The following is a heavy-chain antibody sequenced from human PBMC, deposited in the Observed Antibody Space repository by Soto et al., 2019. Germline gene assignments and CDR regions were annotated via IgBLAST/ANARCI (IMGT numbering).Heavy chain of an antibody. CDR2: LTSRGTT. CDR3: AKRATTVPNPGNYFDC. D-gene: IGHD1-1*01. V-gene: IGHV3-23*01. J-gene: IGHJ4*02. Sequence: VQLLESGGGLVQPGGSLRLSCAASGFSFSDYSMTWVRQAPGRGLEWVSTLTSRGTTFYADSVKGRFTISRDNSKNTLSLQMHSLRTEDTALYYCAKRATTVPNPGNYFDCWGQGTLVTVSS. CDR1: GFSFSDYS.